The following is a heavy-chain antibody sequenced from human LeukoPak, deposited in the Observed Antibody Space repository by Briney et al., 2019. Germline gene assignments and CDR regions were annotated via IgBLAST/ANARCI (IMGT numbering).Heavy chain of an antibody. V-gene: IGHV1-8*01. Sequence: ASVKVSCKASGYTFTSYDINWVRQATGQGLEWMGWMNPNSGNTGYAQKFQGRVTMTRNTSISTAYMELSSLRAEDTAVYYCARSQGGPLRYFDWLHPTYAFDIWGQGTMVTVSS. D-gene: IGHD3-9*01. CDR2: MNPNSGNT. J-gene: IGHJ3*02. CDR3: ARSQGGPLRYFDWLHPTYAFDI. CDR1: GYTFTSYD.